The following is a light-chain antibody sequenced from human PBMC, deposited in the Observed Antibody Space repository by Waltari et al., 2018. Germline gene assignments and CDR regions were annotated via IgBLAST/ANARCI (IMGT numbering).Light chain of an antibody. CDR2: WAS. CDR1: QSVLYSSNNNNY. V-gene: IGKV4-1*01. CDR3: QQYYTTPWT. J-gene: IGKJ1*01. Sequence: DIVMTQSPDSLAVSLGERATINCKSNQSVLYSSNNNNYLAWYQHKPRQPPKLLIYWASTRESGVPDRFSGSGSGTDFTLAISSLQAEDVAVYYCQQYYTTPWTFGQGTKVEI.